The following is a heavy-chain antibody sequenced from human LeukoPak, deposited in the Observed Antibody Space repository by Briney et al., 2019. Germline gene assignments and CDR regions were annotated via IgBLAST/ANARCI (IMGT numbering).Heavy chain of an antibody. CDR1: GGSIGSYY. D-gene: IGHD1-14*01. CDR3: ARTLGPRRLRNGMDV. CDR2: IYYSGST. Sequence: PSETLSLTCTVSGGSIGSYYWSWIRQPPGKGLEWIGYIYYSGSTNYNPSLKSRVTISVDTSKNQFSLKLSSVTAADTAVYYCARTLGPRRLRNGMDVWGQGTTVTVSS. J-gene: IGHJ6*02. V-gene: IGHV4-59*01.